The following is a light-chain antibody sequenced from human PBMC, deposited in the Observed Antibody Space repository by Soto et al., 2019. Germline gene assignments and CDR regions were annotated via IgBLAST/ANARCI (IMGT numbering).Light chain of an antibody. Sequence: QSALTQPASVSGSPVQSITISCTGTTSDVGAYNLVSWYQQLPGKAPKLLIYDVTNRPSGISSRFSASKSGNTASLTISGLQAEDEADYYCSSFTSSNTLYVFGTGTKLTVL. CDR3: SSFTSSNTLYV. V-gene: IGLV2-14*01. CDR1: TSDVGAYNL. J-gene: IGLJ1*01. CDR2: DVT.